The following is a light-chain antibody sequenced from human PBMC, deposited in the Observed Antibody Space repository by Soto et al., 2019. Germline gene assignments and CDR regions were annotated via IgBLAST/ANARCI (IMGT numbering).Light chain of an antibody. J-gene: IGLJ2*01. CDR2: GNS. CDR1: SSNIGAGYD. Sequence: HSALTQPPSVSGAPGQRVTISCTGSSSNIGAGYDVHWYQQLPGTAPKLLIYGNSNRPSGVPDRFSGSKSGTSASLAITGLQAEDEADYYCQSYDSSLNVVFGGGTKLTVL. CDR3: QSYDSSLNVV. V-gene: IGLV1-40*01.